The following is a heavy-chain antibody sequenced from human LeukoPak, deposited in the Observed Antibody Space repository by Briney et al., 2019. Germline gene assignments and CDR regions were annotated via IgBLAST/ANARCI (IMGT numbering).Heavy chain of an antibody. D-gene: IGHD5-12*01. Sequence: SETLSLTCIVSGGSVSSGSYYWSWIRQPPGKGLEWIGYIYNSVRTNYNPSLKSRVTISVDTSKNQLSLKLSSVTAADTAVYFCVRDLVATIDHYYYGMDVWGQGATVTVSS. CDR2: IYNSVRT. V-gene: IGHV4-61*01. J-gene: IGHJ6*02. CDR3: VRDLVATIDHYYYGMDV. CDR1: GGSVSSGSYY.